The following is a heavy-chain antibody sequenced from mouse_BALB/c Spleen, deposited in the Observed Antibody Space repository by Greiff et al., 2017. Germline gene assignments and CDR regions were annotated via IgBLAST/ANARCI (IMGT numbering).Heavy chain of an antibody. V-gene: IGHV14-3*02. J-gene: IGHJ3*01. CDR2: IDPANGNT. Sequence: EVQLQQSGAELVKPGASVKLSCTASGFNIKDTYMHWVKQRPEQGLEWIGRIDPANGNTKYVPKFQGKATITADTSSNTAYLQLSSLTSEDTAVYYCARYGNYVSWFAYWGQGTLVTVSA. D-gene: IGHD2-1*01. CDR3: ARYGNYVSWFAY. CDR1: GFNIKDTY.